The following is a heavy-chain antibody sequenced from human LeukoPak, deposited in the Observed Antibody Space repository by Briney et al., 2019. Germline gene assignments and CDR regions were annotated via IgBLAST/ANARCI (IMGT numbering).Heavy chain of an antibody. Sequence: GASVKVSCKASGYTFTSYGISWVRQAPGQGLEWMGWISAYNGNTNYAQKLQGRVTMTTDTSTSTAYMELRSLRSDDTAVYYCARYYYDSSGCPEIDYWGQGTLVTVSS. CDR2: ISAYNGNT. CDR1: GYTFTSYG. D-gene: IGHD3-22*01. J-gene: IGHJ4*02. V-gene: IGHV1-18*01. CDR3: ARYYYDSSGCPEIDY.